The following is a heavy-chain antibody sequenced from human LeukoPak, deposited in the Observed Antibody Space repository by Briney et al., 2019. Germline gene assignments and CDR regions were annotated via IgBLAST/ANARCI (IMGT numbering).Heavy chain of an antibody. CDR1: GFTFSSYA. V-gene: IGHV3-30*04. CDR3: ARDQPVVTSQFDY. Sequence: GGSLRLSCAASGFTFSSYAMHWVRQAPGKGLEWVAVISYDGSNKYYADSVKGRLTISRDNSKNTLYLQMNSLRAEDTAVYYCARDQPVVTSQFDYWGQGTLVTVSS. D-gene: IGHD4-23*01. J-gene: IGHJ4*02. CDR2: ISYDGSNK.